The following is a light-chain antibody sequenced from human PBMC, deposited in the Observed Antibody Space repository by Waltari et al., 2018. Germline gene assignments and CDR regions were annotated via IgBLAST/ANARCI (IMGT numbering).Light chain of an antibody. CDR2: GAS. J-gene: IGKJ5*01. V-gene: IGKV3-20*01. Sequence: EIVLTQSPGTLSLSPGERATLSCRASQSVSSNYLAWYQQKPGQAPRLLIYGASTRATGSPDRFSGSGSGTDFTLTISRLEPEDFAVYFCQHYADSAMTFGQGTRLEIK. CDR1: QSVSSNY. CDR3: QHYADSAMT.